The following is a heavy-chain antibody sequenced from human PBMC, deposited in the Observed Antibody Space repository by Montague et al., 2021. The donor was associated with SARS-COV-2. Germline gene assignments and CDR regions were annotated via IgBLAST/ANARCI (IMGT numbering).Heavy chain of an antibody. CDR1: GGSISSLY. J-gene: IGHJ4*02. CDR3: F. D-gene: IGHD3-22*01. Sequence: SETLSLTCTVSGGSISSLYWSWIRQPPGKGLEWIGNIYYSGSTKYSPSLKLRSVTAADTAVYYCARAQSTCFIANCVNYFDFWGLGALVTVSS. V-gene: IGHV4-59*11. CDR2: IYYSGST.